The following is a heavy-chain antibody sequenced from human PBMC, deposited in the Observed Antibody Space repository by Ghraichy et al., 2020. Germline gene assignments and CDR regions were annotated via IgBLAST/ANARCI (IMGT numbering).Heavy chain of an antibody. CDR1: GGSISSGDYY. J-gene: IGHJ3*02. V-gene: IGHV4-30-4*01. CDR2: IYYSGST. D-gene: IGHD5-18*01. Sequence: SETLSLTCTVSGGSISSGDYYWSWIRQPPGKGLEWIGYIYYSGSTYYNPSLKSRVTISVDTSKNQFSLKLSSVTAADTAVYYCARAEDTAMADDVFDIWGQGTMVTVSS. CDR3: ARAEDTAMADDVFDI.